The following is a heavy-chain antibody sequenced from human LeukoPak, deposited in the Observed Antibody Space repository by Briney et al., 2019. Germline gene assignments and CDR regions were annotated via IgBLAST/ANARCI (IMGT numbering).Heavy chain of an antibody. V-gene: IGHV3-48*01. CDR3: ARERYYDSSGYYRLFDY. CDR2: ISSSSSTI. Sequence: GGSLRLSCAASGFTFSSYSMNWVRQAPGKGLEWVSYISSSSSTIYYADSVKGRFTISRDNAKNSLYLQMNSLRAEDTAVYYCARERYYDSSGYYRLFDYWGQGTLVTVSS. D-gene: IGHD3-22*01. J-gene: IGHJ4*02. CDR1: GFTFSSYS.